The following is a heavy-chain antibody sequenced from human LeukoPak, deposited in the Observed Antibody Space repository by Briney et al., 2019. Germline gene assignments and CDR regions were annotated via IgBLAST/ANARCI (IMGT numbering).Heavy chain of an antibody. CDR2: IKQDGSEK. CDR3: ARGASNSGYGLY. J-gene: IGHJ4*02. Sequence: GGSLRLSCEASGFSFSNYWMSWVRQAPGKGLEWVANIKQDGSEKYYVDSVKGRFTVSRDNAKNSLYLQMNSLRAEDTAVYYCARGASNSGYGLYWGQGTLVTVSS. D-gene: IGHD5-12*01. CDR1: GFSFSNYW. V-gene: IGHV3-7*01.